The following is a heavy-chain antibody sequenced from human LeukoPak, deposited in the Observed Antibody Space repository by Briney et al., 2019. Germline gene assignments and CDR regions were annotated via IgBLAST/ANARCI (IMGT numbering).Heavy chain of an antibody. CDR2: IWYDGSNK. V-gene: IGHV3-33*01. D-gene: IGHD6-13*01. Sequence: PGRSLRLSCAASGFTFRNYDMHWVRQAPGKGLEWVAIIWYDGSNKYYADSVKGRFAISRDNPKNTLYLQMNSLRAEDTAVYFCASGRAAVGTGYYFDYWGQGTLVTVSS. CDR1: GFTFRNYD. CDR3: ASGRAAVGTGYYFDY. J-gene: IGHJ4*02.